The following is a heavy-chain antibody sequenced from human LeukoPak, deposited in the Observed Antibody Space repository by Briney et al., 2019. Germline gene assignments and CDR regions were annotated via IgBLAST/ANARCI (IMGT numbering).Heavy chain of an antibody. V-gene: IGHV3-23*01. Sequence: GGSLRLSCAASGFTFSDYAMSWVRQAPGKGLEWLSVISGGSSGSTYYADSVTGRFTVSRDNAKDSLHLQMNSLRVEDMALYFCARANYPYGRVNDAFDIWGQGTMVTVSS. J-gene: IGHJ3*02. CDR1: GFTFSDYA. CDR3: ARANYPYGRVNDAFDI. D-gene: IGHD3-10*02. CDR2: ISGGSSGST.